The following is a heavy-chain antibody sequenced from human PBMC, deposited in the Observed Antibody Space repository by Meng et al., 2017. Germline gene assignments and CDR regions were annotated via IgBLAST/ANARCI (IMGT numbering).Heavy chain of an antibody. V-gene: IGHV3-23*01. D-gene: IGHD3-22*01. CDR1: GFTFSSYA. CDR2: ISGSGGST. Sequence: GGSLRLSCAASGFTFSSYAMSWVRQAPGKGLEWVSAISGSGGSTYYADSVKGRFTISRDNSKNTLYLQMNSLRAEDTAVYYCARVGYYYDSSGPLDIWGQGTMVTVSS. J-gene: IGHJ3*02. CDR3: ARVGYYYDSSGPLDI.